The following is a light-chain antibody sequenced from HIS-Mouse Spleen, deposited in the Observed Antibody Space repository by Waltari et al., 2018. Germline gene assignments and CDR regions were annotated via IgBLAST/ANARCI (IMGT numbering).Light chain of an antibody. CDR2: DDS. J-gene: IGLJ2*01. V-gene: IGLV3-21*03. CDR1: HIGSKS. Sequence: SYVLTQPPSVSVAPGKTARITCGGTHIGSKSGHWYQQKPGQAPVLVVYDDSDRPSGIPERFSGSNSGNTATLTISRVEAGDEADYYCQVWDSSSDHVVFGGGTKLTVL. CDR3: QVWDSSSDHVV.